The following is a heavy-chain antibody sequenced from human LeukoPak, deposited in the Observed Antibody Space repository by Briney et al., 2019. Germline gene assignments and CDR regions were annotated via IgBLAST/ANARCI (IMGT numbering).Heavy chain of an antibody. CDR1: GFTFNIYW. CDR3: ARVNAGDFYYGSGSYYSHFDY. Sequence: GGSLRLSCAASGFTFNIYWMSWVRQAPGKGPEWVANIKEDGNEKYYVDSVRGRFTISRDDAKNSLFLQMNSLRAEDTAVYYCARVNAGDFYYGSGSYYSHFDYWGQGILVTVSS. J-gene: IGHJ4*02. D-gene: IGHD3-10*01. CDR2: IKEDGNEK. V-gene: IGHV3-7*01.